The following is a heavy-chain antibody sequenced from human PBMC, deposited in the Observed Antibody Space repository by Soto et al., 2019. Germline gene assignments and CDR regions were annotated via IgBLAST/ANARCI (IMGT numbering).Heavy chain of an antibody. CDR1: GGSISSGDYY. CDR2: IYYSGST. V-gene: IGHV4-30-4*01. D-gene: IGHD6-19*01. CDR3: ARAVYSSGRYDY. J-gene: IGHJ4*02. Sequence: SETLSLTCTVSGGSISSGDYYWSWIRQPPGKGLEWIGYIYYSGSTYYNPSLKSRVTISVDTSKNQFSLKLSSVTAADTAVYYCARAVYSSGRYDYWGQGTLVTVSS.